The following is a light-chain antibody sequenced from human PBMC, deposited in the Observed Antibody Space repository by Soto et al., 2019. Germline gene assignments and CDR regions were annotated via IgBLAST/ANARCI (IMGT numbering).Light chain of an antibody. CDR2: WAS. CDR1: QSVLYSSNNKKY. CDR3: QQYYSNPPT. Sequence: DIVMTQSPDSLAVSLGERATINCKSSQSVLYSSNNKKYLAWYQQKPGQPPKLLIYWASTRESGVPDRFSGTGSGTDFTLTISSLQAEDVAVYYCQQYYSNPPTFGQGTKVEIK. V-gene: IGKV4-1*01. J-gene: IGKJ1*01.